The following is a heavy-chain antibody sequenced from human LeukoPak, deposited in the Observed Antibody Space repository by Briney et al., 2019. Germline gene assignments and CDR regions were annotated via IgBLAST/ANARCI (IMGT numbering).Heavy chain of an antibody. Sequence: PGGSLRLSCAASGFTFSSYAMSWVRQAPGKGLEWVSAVSGSGSSTYYADSVKGRFTISRDNSKNTLYLQMNSLRAGDTAVYFCAKAQRTIRQYFYDGMDVWGQGATVTVSS. CDR3: AKAQRTIRQYFYDGMDV. V-gene: IGHV3-23*01. CDR2: VSGSGSST. J-gene: IGHJ6*02. CDR1: GFTFSSYA. D-gene: IGHD3-9*01.